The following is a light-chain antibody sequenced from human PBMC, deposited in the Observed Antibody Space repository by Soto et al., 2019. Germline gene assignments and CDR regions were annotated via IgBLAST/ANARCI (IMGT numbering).Light chain of an antibody. CDR3: QQRSNWPRT. J-gene: IGKJ1*01. CDR2: DAS. V-gene: IGKV3-11*01. CDR1: QSVSRY. Sequence: EIVLTQSPATLSLSPGERATLSCRASQSVSRYLAWYQQKPGQAPRLLIYDASNRATGIPARFSGSGSGTDFTLTISSLEPEDFVLYYCQQRSNWPRTFGQGTKVEIK.